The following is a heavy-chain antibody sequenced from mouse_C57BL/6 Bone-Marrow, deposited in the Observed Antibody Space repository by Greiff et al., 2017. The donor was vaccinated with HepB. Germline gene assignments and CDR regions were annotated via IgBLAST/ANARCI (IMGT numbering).Heavy chain of an antibody. J-gene: IGHJ4*01. CDR2: IDPSDSYT. D-gene: IGHD2-5*01. Sequence: QVQLQHPGAELVKPGASVKLSCKASGYTFTSYWMQWVKQRPGQGLEWIGEIDPSDSYTNYNQKFKGKATLTVDTSASTAYMQLSSLTSEDSAVYYCARSYYSNEMDYWGQGTSVTVSS. CDR1: GYTFTSYW. CDR3: ARSYYSNEMDY. V-gene: IGHV1-50*01.